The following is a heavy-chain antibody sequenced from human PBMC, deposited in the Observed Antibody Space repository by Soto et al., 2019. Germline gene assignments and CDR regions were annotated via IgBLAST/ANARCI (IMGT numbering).Heavy chain of an antibody. CDR2: IYYSGST. CDR1: GGSISSGGYY. Sequence: QVQLQESGPGLVKPSQTLSLTCTVSGGSISSGGYYWSWIRQHPGKGLEWIGYIYYSGSTYHNPSLKSRVTIAVDTSKNQFSLKLSSVTAADTAVYYCARSSRRDYYYMDVWGKGTTVTVSS. V-gene: IGHV4-31*03. J-gene: IGHJ6*03. CDR3: ARSSRRDYYYMDV.